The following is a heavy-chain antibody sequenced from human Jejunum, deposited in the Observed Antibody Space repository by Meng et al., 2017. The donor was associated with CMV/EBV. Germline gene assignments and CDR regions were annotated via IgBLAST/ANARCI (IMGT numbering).Heavy chain of an antibody. Sequence: ASGFTFSNHNMDWVRQAPGKGLEWVSRIKNKANSYITEYAASVRGRFTISRDDSKNSLYLQMNSLKTEDTAVYYCGRDSMKGGGFDCWGQGILVTVSS. J-gene: IGHJ4*02. CDR1: GFTFSNHN. CDR2: IKNKANSYIT. CDR3: GRDSMKGGGFDC. V-gene: IGHV3-72*01. D-gene: IGHD3-10*01.